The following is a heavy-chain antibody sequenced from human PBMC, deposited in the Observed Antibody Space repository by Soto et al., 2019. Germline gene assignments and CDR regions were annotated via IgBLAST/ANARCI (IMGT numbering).Heavy chain of an antibody. V-gene: IGHV4-4*07. CDR2: IYTSGST. Sequence: SETPSLTCPASGGSISSYYCSWIRQPAGKGLEWIGRIYTSGSTNYNPSLKSRVTMSVDTSKNQFSLKLSSVTAADTAVYYCARYSSGWSPPGPAFDIWGQGTMVTVSS. CDR1: GGSISSYY. J-gene: IGHJ3*02. D-gene: IGHD6-19*01. CDR3: ARYSSGWSPPGPAFDI.